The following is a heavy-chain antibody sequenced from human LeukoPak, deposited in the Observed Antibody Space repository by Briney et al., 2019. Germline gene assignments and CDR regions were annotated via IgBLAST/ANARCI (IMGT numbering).Heavy chain of an antibody. V-gene: IGHV3-33*01. J-gene: IGHJ5*02. CDR3: ARDRQWLVSYWFDP. CDR2: IWYDGSNK. CDR1: GFTFSSYS. Sequence: PGGSLRLSCAASGFTFSSYSMHWVRQAPGKGLEWVAVIWYDGSNKYYADSVKGRVTISRDNSKNTLYLQMNSLRAEDTAVYYCARDRQWLVSYWFDPWGQGTLVTVSS. D-gene: IGHD6-19*01.